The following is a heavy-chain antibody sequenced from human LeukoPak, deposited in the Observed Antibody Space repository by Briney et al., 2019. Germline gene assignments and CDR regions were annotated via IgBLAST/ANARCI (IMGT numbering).Heavy chain of an antibody. V-gene: IGHV1-2*02. CDR3: AGYDSSGYYYGY. J-gene: IGHJ4*02. CDR2: INPNSGGT. D-gene: IGHD3-22*01. CDR1: GYTFTGYY. Sequence: ASVKVSCKASGYTFTGYYMHWVRQAPGQGHEWMGWINPNSGGTNYAQKFQGRVTMTRDTSISTAYMELSRLRSDDTAVYYCAGYDSSGYYYGYWGQGTLVTVSS.